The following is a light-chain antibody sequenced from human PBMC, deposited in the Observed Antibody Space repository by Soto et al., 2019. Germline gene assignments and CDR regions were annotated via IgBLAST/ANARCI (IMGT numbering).Light chain of an antibody. J-gene: IGKJ2*01. CDR1: QSVTDW. CDR2: DAS. Sequence: DIQMTQSPSTLSASVGDRVTITCRASQSVTDWLAWYQQKPGKAPNLLIYDASRLQSGIPSRFSGSGSGTEFTLTISSLQPDDFATYYCQQYTTYPYTFCQGTKLGIK. V-gene: IGKV1-5*01. CDR3: QQYTTYPYT.